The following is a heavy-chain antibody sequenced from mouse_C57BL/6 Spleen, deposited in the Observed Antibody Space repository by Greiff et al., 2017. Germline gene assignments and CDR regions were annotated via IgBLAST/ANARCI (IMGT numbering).Heavy chain of an antibody. CDR2: ISSGSSTI. CDR3: AENWDEGWFAD. J-gene: IGHJ3*01. CDR1: GFTFSDYG. V-gene: IGHV5-17*01. D-gene: IGHD4-1*01. Sequence: EVKLVESGGGLVKPGGSLKLSCAASGFTFSDYGMHWVRQAPEKGLEWVAYISSGSSTIYYADTVKGRFTISRDNAKNTLFLQMTSLRSEDTAMYYCAENWDEGWFADWGQGTLVTVSA.